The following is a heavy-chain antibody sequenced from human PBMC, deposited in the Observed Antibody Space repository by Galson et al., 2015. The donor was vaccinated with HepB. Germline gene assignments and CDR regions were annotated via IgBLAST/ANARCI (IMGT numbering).Heavy chain of an antibody. CDR3: ARGPLVVTPIQTIAYGMDV. CDR1: GFTFSDYW. V-gene: IGHV3-74*01. J-gene: IGHJ6*02. CDR2: INSDGSNR. D-gene: IGHD2-21*02. Sequence: SLRLSCAASGFTFSDYWMHWVRQAPGKGLVWVSRINSDGSNRRYVDSVKGRLTISRDNAKNTLYLQMNSLRAEDTAVYYCARGPLVVTPIQTIAYGMDVWGQGTTVTVSS.